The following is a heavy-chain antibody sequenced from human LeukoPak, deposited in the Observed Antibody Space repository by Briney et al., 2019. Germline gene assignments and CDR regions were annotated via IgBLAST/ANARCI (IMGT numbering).Heavy chain of an antibody. CDR3: ARAVAGKILENDY. Sequence: GGSLRLSCAASGFTFSSYWMHWVRQAPGKGLVWVSRINSDGSSTSYADSVKGRFTISRDNAKNTLYLQMNSLRAEDTAVYYCARAVAGKILENDYWGQGILVTVSS. V-gene: IGHV3-74*01. D-gene: IGHD6-19*01. CDR2: INSDGSST. CDR1: GFTFSSYW. J-gene: IGHJ4*02.